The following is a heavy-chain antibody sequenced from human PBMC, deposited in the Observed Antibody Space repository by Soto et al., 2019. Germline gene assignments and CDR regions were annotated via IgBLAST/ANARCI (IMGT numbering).Heavy chain of an antibody. CDR1: GGTFNTFA. CDR3: ARNVQLEPAAG. V-gene: IGHV1-69*06. J-gene: IGHJ4*02. Sequence: GASVKVSCKASGGTFNTFAISWVRQAPGQGFEWLGGIIPIFRTPDYAQKFQGRVTITADKSTSTAYMELSSLRSEDTAVYYCARNVQLEPAAGWGQGTLVTVSS. D-gene: IGHD1-1*01. CDR2: IIPIFRTP.